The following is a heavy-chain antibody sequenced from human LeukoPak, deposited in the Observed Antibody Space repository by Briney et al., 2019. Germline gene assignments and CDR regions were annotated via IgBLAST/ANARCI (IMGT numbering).Heavy chain of an antibody. CDR2: IYYSGLT. Sequence: SETLSLTCTVSGGSISSTNYYWGWIRQAPGKGLEWIGAIYYSGLTYYNPSLKSRVTISVDTSKNQFSLQLTSVTATDTAVYYCARLSHLGGFDPWGQGTLVTVSS. V-gene: IGHV4-39*01. CDR3: ARLSHLGGFDP. J-gene: IGHJ5*02. D-gene: IGHD3-16*01. CDR1: GGSISSTNYY.